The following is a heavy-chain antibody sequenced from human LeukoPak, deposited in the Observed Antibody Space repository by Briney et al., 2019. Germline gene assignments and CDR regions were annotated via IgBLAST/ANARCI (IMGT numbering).Heavy chain of an antibody. Sequence: SETLSLTCTVYGGSFSGYYWSWIRQPPGKGLGWIGEINHSGSTNYNPSLKSRVTISVDTSKNQFSLKLSSVTAADTAVYFCARARAFVWGSYRYIPYYFDPWGQGTLVTVSS. CDR1: GGSFSGYY. J-gene: IGHJ5*02. CDR3: ARARAFVWGSYRYIPYYFDP. CDR2: INHSGST. V-gene: IGHV4-34*01. D-gene: IGHD3-16*02.